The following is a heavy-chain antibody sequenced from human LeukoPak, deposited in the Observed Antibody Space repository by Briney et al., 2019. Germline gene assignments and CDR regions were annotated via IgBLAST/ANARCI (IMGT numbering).Heavy chain of an antibody. CDR1: GFTFSSYA. J-gene: IGHJ4*02. Sequence: GGSLRLSCAASGFTFSSYAMNWVRQAPGKGLEWVSAISGGGGTTYYADSVKGRFTISRVNSKNTLFLQMNSLRAEDTAVYYCAKESYYSGWGQGTLVTVSS. V-gene: IGHV3-23*01. CDR2: ISGGGGTT. D-gene: IGHD4-11*01. CDR3: AKESYYSG.